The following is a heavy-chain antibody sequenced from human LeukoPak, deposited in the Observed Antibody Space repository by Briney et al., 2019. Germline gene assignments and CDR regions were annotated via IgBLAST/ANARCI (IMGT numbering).Heavy chain of an antibody. V-gene: IGHV3-30*18. D-gene: IGHD3-10*01. CDR3: AKDGLWFGDLTYLDY. J-gene: IGHJ4*02. CDR2: ISSDGSSK. Sequence: PGKSLRLSCAASGFTFSNYGIHWVRQAPGKGLEWVAVISSDGSSKYYADSVKGRFTISRDNSKNTLFLQMNSLRAEDTAVYYCAKDGLWFGDLTYLDYWGQGTLVTVSS. CDR1: GFTFSNYG.